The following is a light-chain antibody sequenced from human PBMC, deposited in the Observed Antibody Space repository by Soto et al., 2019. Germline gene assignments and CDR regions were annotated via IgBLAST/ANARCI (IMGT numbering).Light chain of an antibody. V-gene: IGLV4-69*01. CDR1: SWHSSYA. J-gene: IGLJ3*02. CDR3: HTWATGVGV. Sequence: QLVLTQAPSASASLGASVKLTCTLSSWHSSYAIAWHQQQPETRPRFLMKLNNDGSHIKGDGISDRFSGSSSGAERYLALSSLQAEDEADYYCHTWATGVGVFGGGTKLPVL. CDR2: LNNDGSH.